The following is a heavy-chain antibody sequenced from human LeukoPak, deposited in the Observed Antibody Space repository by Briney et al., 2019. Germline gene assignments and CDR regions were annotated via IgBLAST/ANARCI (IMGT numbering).Heavy chain of an antibody. CDR1: GYTFTSYG. Sequence: ASVKVSCKASGYTFTSYGVSWVRQAPGQGLEWMGWISGSNGNTNNAQKVQGRVTMTTDTSTSTAYMELRSLRSDDTAVYYCARDRGTNYYGSGSRLEGWFDPWGQGTLVTVSS. D-gene: IGHD3-10*01. CDR3: ARDRGTNYYGSGSRLEGWFDP. J-gene: IGHJ5*02. CDR2: ISGSNGNT. V-gene: IGHV1-18*01.